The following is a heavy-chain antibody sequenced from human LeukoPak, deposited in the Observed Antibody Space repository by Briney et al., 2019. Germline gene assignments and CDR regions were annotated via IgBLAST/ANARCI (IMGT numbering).Heavy chain of an antibody. CDR1: GYTFTSYG. J-gene: IGHJ5*02. Sequence: ASVKVSCKASGYTFTSYGISWVRQAPGQGLEWMGWISAYNGNTNYAQKFQGRVTMTRDMSTSTVYMELSSLRSEDTAVYYCARGPHKRTYDRDNWFDPWGQGTLVTVSS. V-gene: IGHV1-18*01. D-gene: IGHD3-3*01. CDR3: ARGPHKRTYDRDNWFDP. CDR2: ISAYNGNT.